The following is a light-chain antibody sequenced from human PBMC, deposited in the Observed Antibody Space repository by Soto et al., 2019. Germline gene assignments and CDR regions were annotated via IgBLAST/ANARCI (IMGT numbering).Light chain of an antibody. CDR1: QTVRNNY. CDR2: DAS. CDR3: QQRSNWPRT. V-gene: IGKV3D-20*02. Sequence: EFVLTQSPGTLSLSPGERATLSCRASQTVRNNYLAWYQQKPGQAPRLLIYDASSRATGIPDRYSGGGSGTDFTLTISSLEPEDFALYYCQQRSNWPRTFGQGTKVDIK. J-gene: IGKJ1*01.